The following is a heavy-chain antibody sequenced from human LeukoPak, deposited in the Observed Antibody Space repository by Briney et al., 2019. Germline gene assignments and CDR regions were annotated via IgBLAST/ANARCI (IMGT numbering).Heavy chain of an antibody. V-gene: IGHV3-7*04. D-gene: IGHD4-17*01. CDR1: GFTLSNYW. CDR3: AREYGDYAKRFDP. CDR2: IKQEGSEK. Sequence: GGSLRLSCAASGFTLSNYWVTWVRQAPGKGLEWVANIKQEGSEKYYVDSVKGRFTISRDNAKNSLYLQMNSLRAEDTAVYHCAREYGDYAKRFDPWGQGTLVTVSS. J-gene: IGHJ5*02.